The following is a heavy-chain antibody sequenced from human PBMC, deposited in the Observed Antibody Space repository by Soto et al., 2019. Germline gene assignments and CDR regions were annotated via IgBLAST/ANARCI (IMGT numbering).Heavy chain of an antibody. V-gene: IGHV1-46*01. CDR3: ARSTIRPYSSSLGEDYYYGMDV. CDR2: INPSGGST. CDR1: GYTFTSYY. Sequence: QVQLVQSGAEVKKPGASVKVSCKASGYTFTSYYMHWVRQAPGQGLEWMGIINPSGGSTSYAQKFPGRVTMTRDTSTSTVYMELSSLRSEDTAVYYCARSTIRPYSSSLGEDYYYGMDVWGQGTTVTVSS. D-gene: IGHD6-6*01. J-gene: IGHJ6*02.